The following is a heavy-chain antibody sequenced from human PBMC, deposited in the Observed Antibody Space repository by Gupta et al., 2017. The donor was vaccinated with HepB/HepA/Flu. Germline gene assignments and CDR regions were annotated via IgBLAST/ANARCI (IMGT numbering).Heavy chain of an antibody. CDR1: GFTFSSYE. D-gene: IGHD2-2*01. CDR2: ISSSGSTI. CDR3: ARSGYCSSTSCYGFGFVYYYYGMDV. J-gene: IGHJ6*02. V-gene: IGHV3-48*03. Sequence: EVQLVESGGGLVQPGGSLRLSCAASGFTFSSYEMNWVRQAPGKGLEWVSYISSSGSTIYYADSVKGRFTISRDNAKNSLYLQMNSLRAEDTAVYYCARSGYCSSTSCYGFGFVYYYYGMDVWGQGTTVTVSS.